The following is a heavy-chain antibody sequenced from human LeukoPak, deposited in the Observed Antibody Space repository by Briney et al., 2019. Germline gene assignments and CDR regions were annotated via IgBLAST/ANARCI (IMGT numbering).Heavy chain of an antibody. J-gene: IGHJ6*03. V-gene: IGHV4-30-4*07. CDR3: ARELKTGYSSGWARYYYYMDV. Sequence: PSETLSLTCAVSGGSISSGGYSWSWIRQPPGKGLEWIGYIYYSGSTYYNPSPKSRVTISVDTSKNQFSLKLSSVTAADTAVYYCARELKTGYSSGWARYYYYMDVWGKGTTVTISS. D-gene: IGHD6-19*01. CDR1: GGSISSGGYS. CDR2: IYYSGST.